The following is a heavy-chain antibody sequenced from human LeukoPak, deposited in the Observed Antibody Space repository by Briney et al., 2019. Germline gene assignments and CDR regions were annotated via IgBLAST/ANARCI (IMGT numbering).Heavy chain of an antibody. Sequence: SVKVSCKASGFTFTSSAVQWVRQARGQRLEWIGWIVVGSGDANSAQKFQERVTITRDMSTRTAYMELSSLRSEDTAVYYCGADSMPRGVFSYAFDIWGQGTMVTVSS. CDR3: GADSMPRGVFSYAFDI. D-gene: IGHD3-10*01. CDR1: GFTFTSSA. J-gene: IGHJ3*02. CDR2: IVVGSGDA. V-gene: IGHV1-58*01.